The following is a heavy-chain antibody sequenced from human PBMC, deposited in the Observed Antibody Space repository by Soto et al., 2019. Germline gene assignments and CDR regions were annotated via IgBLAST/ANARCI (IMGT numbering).Heavy chain of an antibody. Sequence: LRLSCAASGCTFSSYSMNWFLQAPGKGLEWVAVIWYDGSNKYYADSVKGRFTISRDNSKNTLYLQMNSLRAEDTAVYYCARDGLRMDYDSSGYYPIDYWGQGTLVTVSS. J-gene: IGHJ4*02. CDR3: ARDGLRMDYDSSGYYPIDY. D-gene: IGHD3-22*01. V-gene: IGHV3-33*08. CDR1: GCTFSSYS. CDR2: IWYDGSNK.